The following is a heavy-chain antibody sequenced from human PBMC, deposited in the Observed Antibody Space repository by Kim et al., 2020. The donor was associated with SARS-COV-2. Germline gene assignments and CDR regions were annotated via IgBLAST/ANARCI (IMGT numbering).Heavy chain of an antibody. CDR1: GFTFSNAW. CDR3: TTGGQLWIEAYYYYGMDV. V-gene: IGHV3-15*01. CDR2: IKSKTDGGTT. J-gene: IGHJ6*02. D-gene: IGHD5-18*01. Sequence: GGSLRLSCAASGFTFSNAWMSWVRQAPGKGLEWVGRIKSKTDGGTTDYAAPVKGRFTISRDDSKNTLYLQMNSLKTEDTAVYYCTTGGQLWIEAYYYYGMDVWGQGTTVTVSS.